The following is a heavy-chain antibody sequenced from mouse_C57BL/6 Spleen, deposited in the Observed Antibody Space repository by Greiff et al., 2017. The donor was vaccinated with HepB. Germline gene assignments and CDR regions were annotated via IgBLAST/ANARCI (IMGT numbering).Heavy chain of an antibody. D-gene: IGHD2-5*01. V-gene: IGHV1-82*01. J-gene: IGHJ2*01. CDR2: IYPGDGDN. CDR3: ARKATIVTTSYFDY. Sequence: QVQLQQSGPELVQPGASVKNSCKTSGYAFSRSWMNSVKQRTGKGLEWIGRIYPGDGDNNYNGKLQGKATLTADKSSSTAYMQLSSLTSEDSAVYFCARKATIVTTSYFDYCGQGTTLTVSS. CDR1: GYAFSRSW.